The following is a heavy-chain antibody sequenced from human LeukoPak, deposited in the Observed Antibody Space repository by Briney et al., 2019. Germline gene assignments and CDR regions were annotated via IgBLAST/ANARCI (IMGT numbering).Heavy chain of an antibody. CDR1: GGTFSSYA. CDR3: ARAGTTVTTSLVGFDY. CDR2: IIPILGIA. Sequence: ASVKVSCKASGGTFSSYAISWVRQAPGQGVEWMGRIIPILGIANYAQKFQGRVTITADKSTSTAYMELSSLRSEDTAVYYCARAGTTVTTSLVGFDYWGQGTLVTVSS. J-gene: IGHJ4*02. D-gene: IGHD4-17*01. V-gene: IGHV1-69*04.